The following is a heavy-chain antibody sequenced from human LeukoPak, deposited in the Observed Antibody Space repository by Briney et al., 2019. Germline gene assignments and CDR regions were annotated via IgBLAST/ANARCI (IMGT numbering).Heavy chain of an antibody. V-gene: IGHV4-4*02. CDR3: ARRGWLRYHFDY. Sequence: SGTLSLTCAVSGGSISSSNWWSWVRQPPGKGLEWIGEIYHSGSTNYNPSLKSRVTISVDTSKNQFSLKLSSVTAADTAVYYCARRGWLRYHFDYWGQGTLVTVSS. D-gene: IGHD3-9*01. CDR1: GGSISSSNW. J-gene: IGHJ4*02. CDR2: IYHSGST.